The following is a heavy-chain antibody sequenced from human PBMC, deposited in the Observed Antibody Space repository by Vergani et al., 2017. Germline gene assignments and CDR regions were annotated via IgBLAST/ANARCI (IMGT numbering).Heavy chain of an antibody. CDR3: VRDVRVSRT. V-gene: IGHV3-30*04. Sequence: VQMVESGGGLVKPGGSLRLSCATYGFIFQNYTMHWVRQAPGKGLEWVALISNDGRHTYYADSVRGRFSISRDNAKNSLYLDMSSLRAEDTAVYYCVRDVRVSRTWGQGTLVAVSS. CDR1: GFIFQNYT. J-gene: IGHJ3*01. CDR2: ISNDGRHT.